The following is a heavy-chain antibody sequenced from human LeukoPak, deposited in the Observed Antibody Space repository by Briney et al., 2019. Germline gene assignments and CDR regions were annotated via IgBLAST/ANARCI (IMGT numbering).Heavy chain of an antibody. CDR1: GFTFTSSA. V-gene: IGHV1-58*01. J-gene: IGHJ5*02. D-gene: IGHD5-18*01. CDR2: IVVGSGNT. Sequence: SVKVSCKASGFTFTSSAVQWVRQARGQRLEWIGWIVVGSGNTNYAQKFQERVTITRDMSTSTAYMELSSLRSEDTAVHYCAAGGRDTAMAPPPGFDPWGQGTLVTVSS. CDR3: AAGGRDTAMAPPPGFDP.